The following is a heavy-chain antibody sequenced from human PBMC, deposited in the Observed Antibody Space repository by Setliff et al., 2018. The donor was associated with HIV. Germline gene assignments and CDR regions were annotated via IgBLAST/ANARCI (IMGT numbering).Heavy chain of an antibody. CDR1: GGSLSGYY. CDR3: ARQPLYNDYDWRSYYFDY. D-gene: IGHD5-12*01. CDR2: INHSGST. Sequence: KSSETLSLTCAVYGGSLSGYYWSWIRQPPGKGLEWIGEINHSGSTNYNPSLKSRVTISVDTSKNQFSLKLRSVTAADTAVYYCARQPLYNDYDWRSYYFDYWGQGSLVTVSS. J-gene: IGHJ4*02. V-gene: IGHV4-34*01.